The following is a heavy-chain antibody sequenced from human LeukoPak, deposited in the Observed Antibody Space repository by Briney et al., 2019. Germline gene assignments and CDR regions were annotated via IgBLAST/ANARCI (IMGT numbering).Heavy chain of an antibody. CDR3: AKPRLRGGYLFDY. D-gene: IGHD5-12*01. CDR2: ASDDGSNK. CDR1: GYTFSSYG. V-gene: IGHV3-30*18. Sequence: GRSLRLSCAASGYTFSSYGMHWVRQAPGKGLEWMAVASDDGSNKYYEDSVRGRFTISRDNSKNTLYLQMSSLRDEDTAVYYCAKPRLRGGYLFDYWGQGTLVTVSS. J-gene: IGHJ4*02.